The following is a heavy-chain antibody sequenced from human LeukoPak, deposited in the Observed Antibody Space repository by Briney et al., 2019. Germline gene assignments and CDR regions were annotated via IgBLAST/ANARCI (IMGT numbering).Heavy chain of an antibody. J-gene: IGHJ3*02. D-gene: IGHD2-21*02. CDR2: ISSNGGST. CDR3: ARAQCGGYCYLYAFDI. V-gene: IGHV3-64*01. Sequence: PGGSLRLSCAASGFTISSYAMHWVRQAPGKGLEYVSAISSNGGSTYYANSVKGRFTISRDNSKNTLYLQMGSLRAEDMAVYYCARAQCGGYCYLYAFDIWGQGTMVTVSS. CDR1: GFTISSYA.